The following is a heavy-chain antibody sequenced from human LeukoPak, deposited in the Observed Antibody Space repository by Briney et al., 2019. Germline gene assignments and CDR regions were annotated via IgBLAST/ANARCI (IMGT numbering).Heavy chain of an antibody. CDR1: GFTFSSYW. D-gene: IGHD3-16*01. CDR3: AKVYYDYFDY. CDR2: ISGSGGST. V-gene: IGHV3-23*01. Sequence: PGGSLRLSCAASGFTFSSYWMHWVRQAPGKGLQWVSAISGSGGSTYYADSVKGRFTISRDNSKNTVYLQMNSLRAEDTAMYYCAKVYYDYFDYWGQGTLVTVSS. J-gene: IGHJ4*02.